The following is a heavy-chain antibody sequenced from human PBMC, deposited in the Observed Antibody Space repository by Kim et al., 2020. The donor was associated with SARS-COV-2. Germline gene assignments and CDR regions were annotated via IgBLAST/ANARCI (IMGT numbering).Heavy chain of an antibody. Sequence: SETLSFTCAVYGGSFSGYYWSWIRQPPGKGLEWIGEINHSGSTNYNPSLKSRVTISVDTSKNQFSLKLSSVTAADTAVYYCARGRRYYYDSSGPRGFDYWGQGTLVTVSS. D-gene: IGHD3-22*01. CDR3: ARGRRYYYDSSGPRGFDY. J-gene: IGHJ4*02. V-gene: IGHV4-34*01. CDR1: GGSFSGYY. CDR2: INHSGST.